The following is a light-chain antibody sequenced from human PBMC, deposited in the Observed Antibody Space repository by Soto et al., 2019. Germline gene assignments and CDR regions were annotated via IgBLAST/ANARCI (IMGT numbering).Light chain of an antibody. CDR2: EVS. CDR1: SSDVGGYNY. V-gene: IGLV2-14*01. J-gene: IGLJ3*02. CDR3: SSYTARSTWL. Sequence: QSVLTQPASVSGSPGQSITISCTGTSSDVGGYNYVSWYQQHPGTSPKLMIYEVSNRPSGVSNRFSGSKSGNTASLIISGLQAEDEGDYYCSSYTARSTWLFGGGTKLTVL.